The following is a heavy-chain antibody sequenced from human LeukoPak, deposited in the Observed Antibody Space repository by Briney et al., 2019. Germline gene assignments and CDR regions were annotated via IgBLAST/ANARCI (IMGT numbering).Heavy chain of an antibody. CDR1: GYSISSGYY. CDR2: IYHSGST. V-gene: IGHV4-38-2*02. Sequence: PSETLSLTRTVSGYSISSGYYWGWIRQPPGKGLEWIGSIYHSGSTYYNPSLKSRVTISVDTSKNQFSLKLSSVTAADTAVYYCARVLSGYDQNNDYWGQGTLVTVSS. D-gene: IGHD5-12*01. J-gene: IGHJ4*02. CDR3: ARVLSGYDQNNDY.